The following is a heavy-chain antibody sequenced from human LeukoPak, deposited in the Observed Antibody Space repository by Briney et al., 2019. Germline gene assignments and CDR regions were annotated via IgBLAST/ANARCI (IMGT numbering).Heavy chain of an antibody. V-gene: IGHV4-39*07. J-gene: IGHJ3*02. CDR1: GGSISSSSYY. D-gene: IGHD5-18*01. CDR3: AREGYGRDAFDI. CDR2: IYYSGST. Sequence: PSETLSLTCTVSGGSISSSSYYWGWIRQPPGKGLEWIGSIYYSGSTYYNPSLKSRVTISVDTSKNQFSLKLSSVTAADTAVYYCAREGYGRDAFDIWGQGTMVTVSS.